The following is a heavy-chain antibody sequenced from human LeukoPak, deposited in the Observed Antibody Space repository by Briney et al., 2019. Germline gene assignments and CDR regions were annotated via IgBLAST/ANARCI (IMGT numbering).Heavy chain of an antibody. CDR1: GGPFSGYD. CDR3: AREDITPRSFQGTA. V-gene: IGHV4-34*01. Sequence: SETLSLTCAVYGGPFSGYDWSWIRQPPGKGLEWIGEMNHSGSTNYNASLKSRVTISVDTSKNQFSLKLSSVTAADTAMYYCAREDITPRSFQGTAWGQGTLVTVSS. D-gene: IGHD2-15*01. CDR2: MNHSGST. J-gene: IGHJ4*02.